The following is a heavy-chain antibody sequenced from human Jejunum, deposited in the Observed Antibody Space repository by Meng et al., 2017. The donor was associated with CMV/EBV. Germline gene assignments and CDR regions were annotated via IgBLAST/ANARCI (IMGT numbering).Heavy chain of an antibody. CDR2: LYTGGSA. CDR3: AREQMGAWSGYFDY. Sequence: SGLRVSDNYMVWVRQVAGKGLQWFSTLYTGGSAHYAPSVEGRFTISKDNSNNMVYLQMNSLGAEDTAVYYCAREQMGAWSGYFDYWGQGVLVTVSS. CDR1: GLRVSDNY. J-gene: IGHJ4*02. V-gene: IGHV3-53*01. D-gene: IGHD3-3*01.